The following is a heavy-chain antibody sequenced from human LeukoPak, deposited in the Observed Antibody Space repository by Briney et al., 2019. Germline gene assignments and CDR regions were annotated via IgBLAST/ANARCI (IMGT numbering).Heavy chain of an antibody. D-gene: IGHD3-22*01. CDR1: GGSISSSSYY. J-gene: IGHJ4*02. CDR2: IYYSGST. CDR3: AREYYDSSGTPYYFDY. V-gene: IGHV4-39*07. Sequence: PSETLSLTCTVSGGSISSSSYYWGWIRQPPGKGLEWIGSIYYSGSTYYNPSLKSRVTISVDTSKNQFSLKLSSVTAADTAVYYCAREYYDSSGTPYYFDYWGQGTLVTVSS.